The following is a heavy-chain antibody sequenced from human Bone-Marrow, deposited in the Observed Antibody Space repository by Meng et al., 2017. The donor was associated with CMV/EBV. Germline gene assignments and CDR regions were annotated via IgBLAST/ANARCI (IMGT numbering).Heavy chain of an antibody. CDR1: GITFSSYS. CDR2: ISSSSSTI. J-gene: IGHJ5*02. CDR3: ARMFRGKGYCSSTSCPSWFDP. Sequence: GESLKISCAASGITFSSYSMNWVRQAPGKGLEWVSYISSSSSTIYYADSVKGRFTISRDNAKNSLYLQMNSLRAEDTAVYYCARMFRGKGYCSSTSCPSWFDPWGQGTLVTVSS. V-gene: IGHV3-48*04. D-gene: IGHD2-2*01.